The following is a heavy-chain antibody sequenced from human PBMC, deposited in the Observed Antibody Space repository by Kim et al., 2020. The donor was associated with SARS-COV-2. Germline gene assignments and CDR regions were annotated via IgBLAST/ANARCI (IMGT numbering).Heavy chain of an antibody. D-gene: IGHD3-9*01. J-gene: IGHJ6*02. CDR1: GFTFSGYW. V-gene: IGHV3-74*01. Sequence: GGSLRLSCAASGFTFSGYWMHWVRQAPGKGLVWVSRINSDGSSTSYADSVKGRFTISRDNAKNTLYLQMNSLRAEDTAVYYCARDGYFDWLLYNYYGMDVWGQGTTVTVSS. CDR2: INSDGSST. CDR3: ARDGYFDWLLYNYYGMDV.